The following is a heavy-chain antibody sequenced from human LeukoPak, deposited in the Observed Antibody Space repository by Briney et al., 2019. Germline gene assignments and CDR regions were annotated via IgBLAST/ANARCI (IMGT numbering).Heavy chain of an antibody. J-gene: IGHJ3*02. Sequence: SVKVSCKASGGTFSSYAISWVRQAPGQGLEWMGGIIPIFGTANYAQKFQGRVTITTDESTSTAYMELSSLRTEDTAIYYCAKDKHGSCLGCDASDIWGQGTLVTVSS. CDR2: IIPIFGTA. CDR1: GGTFSSYA. CDR3: AKDKHGSCLGCDASDI. V-gene: IGHV1-69*05. D-gene: IGHD2-15*01.